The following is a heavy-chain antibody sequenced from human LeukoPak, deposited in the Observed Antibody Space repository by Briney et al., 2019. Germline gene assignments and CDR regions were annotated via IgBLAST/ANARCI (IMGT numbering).Heavy chain of an antibody. CDR1: GFSFSSYF. J-gene: IGHJ4*02. D-gene: IGHD6-13*01. CDR3: AIHQQHPSLGSDY. Sequence: GGSLRLSCSASGFSFSSYFMTWARQPPGKGLEWVSVISTSGDEIHYADSVKGRFTISRDNSKNTLSLQMNSLRADDTAIYYCAIHQQHPSLGSDYWGQGTLVAVSS. V-gene: IGHV3-23*01. CDR2: ISTSGDEI.